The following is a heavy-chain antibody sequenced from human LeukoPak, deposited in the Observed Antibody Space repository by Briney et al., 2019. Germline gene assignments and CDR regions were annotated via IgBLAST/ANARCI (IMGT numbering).Heavy chain of an antibody. D-gene: IGHD5-12*01. CDR1: GGSISRYY. Sequence: SETLSLTCTVSGGSISRYYWSWIRQPPGKGLEWIGYIYYSGSTNYNPSLKSRVTISVDTSKNQFSLKLSSVTAADTAVYYCARGRGVRRYFDLWGRGTLVTVSS. V-gene: IGHV4-59*12. J-gene: IGHJ2*01. CDR3: ARGRGVRRYFDL. CDR2: IYYSGST.